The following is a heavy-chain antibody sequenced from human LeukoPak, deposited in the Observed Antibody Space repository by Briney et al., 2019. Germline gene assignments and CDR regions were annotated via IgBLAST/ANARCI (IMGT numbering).Heavy chain of an antibody. D-gene: IGHD2-2*01. CDR2: ITAYDGNT. CDR1: GYTFTSYG. Sequence: GASVKVSCKASGYTFTSYGISWVRQAPGQGLEWMGWITAYDGNTNYAQKLQGRVTMTTDTSTSTAYMELRSLRSDDTAVYYCARDPEDIVVVPAAISNWFDPWGPGTLVTVSS. CDR3: ARDPEDIVVVPAAISNWFDP. J-gene: IGHJ5*02. V-gene: IGHV1-18*01.